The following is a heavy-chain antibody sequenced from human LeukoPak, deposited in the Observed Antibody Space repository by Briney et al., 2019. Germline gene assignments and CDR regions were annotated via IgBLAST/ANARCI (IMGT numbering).Heavy chain of an antibody. CDR2: ITGSGGST. D-gene: IGHD1-26*01. CDR1: GFTFSSYE. V-gene: IGHV3-23*01. J-gene: IGHJ6*03. CDR3: AKDGLRGGSRMYYYMDV. Sequence: GGSLRLSCAASGFTFSSYEMSWVRQAPGKGLEWVSAITGSGGSTYYADSVKGRFTISRDNSKNTLYLQMNSLRAEDTAIYYCAKDGLRGGSRMYYYMDVWGKGTTVTVSS.